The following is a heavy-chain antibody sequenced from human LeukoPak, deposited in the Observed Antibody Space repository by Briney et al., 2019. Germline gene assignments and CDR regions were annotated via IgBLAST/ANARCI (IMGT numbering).Heavy chain of an antibody. CDR3: ARSGYSNFDY. V-gene: IGHV4-61*02. CDR2: IYASGST. J-gene: IGHJ4*02. D-gene: IGHD3-3*01. Sequence: SETLSLTCTVSGGSLSSGSDYWSWIRQSAGKGLEWIGRIYASGSTNYNPSLKSRVTISLDTSKNQFSLELSSVTAADTAVYYCARSGYSNFDYWGQGTLVTVSS. CDR1: GGSLSSGSDY.